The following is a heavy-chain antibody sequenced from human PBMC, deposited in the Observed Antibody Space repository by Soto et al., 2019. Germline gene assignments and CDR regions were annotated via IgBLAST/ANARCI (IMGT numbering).Heavy chain of an antibody. Sequence: GSLRLSCAASGFTFSSYWMSWVRQAPGKGLEWVANIKQDGSEKYYVDSVKGRFTISRDNAKNSLYLQMNSLRAEDTAVYYCARSLSLDTAMVIYPSPFDYWGQGTLVTVSS. V-gene: IGHV3-7*05. J-gene: IGHJ4*02. D-gene: IGHD5-18*01. CDR1: GFTFSSYW. CDR2: IKQDGSEK. CDR3: ARSLSLDTAMVIYPSPFDY.